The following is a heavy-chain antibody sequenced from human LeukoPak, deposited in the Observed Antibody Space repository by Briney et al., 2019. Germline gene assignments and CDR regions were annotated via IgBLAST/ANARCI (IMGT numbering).Heavy chain of an antibody. Sequence: PSETLSLTCAVSGGSISSYYWNWIRQPPGKGLEWIGYIYYSGSTNYNPSLKSRVTISVDTSKNQFSLKLSSVTAADTAVYYCAGRLWRRDGYNLSAFDIWGQGTMVTVSS. V-gene: IGHV4-59*01. J-gene: IGHJ3*02. CDR3: AGRLWRRDGYNLSAFDI. CDR1: GGSISSYY. D-gene: IGHD5-24*01. CDR2: IYYSGST.